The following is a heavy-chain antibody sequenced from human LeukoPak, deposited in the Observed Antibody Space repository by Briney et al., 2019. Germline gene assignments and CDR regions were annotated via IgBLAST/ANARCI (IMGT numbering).Heavy chain of an antibody. J-gene: IGHJ5*02. D-gene: IGHD3-10*01. CDR2: INPNSGAT. CDR1: GYTFTGYY. Sequence: ASVKVSCKASGYTFTGYYIHWVRQAPGQGLEWMAGINPNSGATNYAQKFQGRVSMTRETSISTAYMALSRLTSDDTAVYFCARGRFGEWDNWFDPWGQGTLVTVSS. CDR3: ARGRFGEWDNWFDP. V-gene: IGHV1-2*02.